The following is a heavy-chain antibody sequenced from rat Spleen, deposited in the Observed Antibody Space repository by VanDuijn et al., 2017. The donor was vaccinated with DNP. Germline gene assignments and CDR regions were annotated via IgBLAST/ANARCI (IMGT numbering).Heavy chain of an antibody. V-gene: IGHV3-1*01. CDR2: ISNSGST. CDR1: XXSIXXXY. Sequence: EVQLXXSGXXLVKPSXXXSLXXSVXXXSIXXXYXPRIRNVTGNKREWTGYISNSGSTSYNPSLKSRISSTRDTSKNQFFLQLNSVTTEDTATYYCARWTRYFDYWGQGLMVTVSS. J-gene: IGHJ2*01. CDR3: ARWTRYFDY. D-gene: IGHD1-7*01.